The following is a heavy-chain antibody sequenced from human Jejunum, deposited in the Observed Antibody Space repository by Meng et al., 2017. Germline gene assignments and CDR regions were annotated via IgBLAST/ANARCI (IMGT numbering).Heavy chain of an antibody. Sequence: QVQLQQRGAGLLKPSETLSLACVVSGGSFSSYYWSWIRQPPGKGLEWIGEISHSGDTKYNPSLMSRVTISADTSKNQFSLKLTSVTAADTAVYYCAKNNWFDPWGQGTLVTVSS. CDR1: GGSFSSYY. J-gene: IGHJ5*02. CDR3: AKNNWFDP. V-gene: IGHV4-34*01. CDR2: ISHSGDT.